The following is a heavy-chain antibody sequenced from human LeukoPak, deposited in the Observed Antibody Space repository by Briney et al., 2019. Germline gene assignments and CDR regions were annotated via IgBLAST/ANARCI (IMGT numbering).Heavy chain of an antibody. Sequence: GGSLRLSCAASGFTFSSYGMHWVRQAPGKGLEWVAVIWYDGSNKYYADSVKGRFTISRDNSKNTLYLQMNSLRAEDTAVYYCAREYREDGRYSYGYEDYWGQGTLVTVSS. D-gene: IGHD5-18*01. CDR1: GFTFSSYG. CDR2: IWYDGSNK. J-gene: IGHJ4*02. CDR3: AREYREDGRYSYGYEDY. V-gene: IGHV3-33*01.